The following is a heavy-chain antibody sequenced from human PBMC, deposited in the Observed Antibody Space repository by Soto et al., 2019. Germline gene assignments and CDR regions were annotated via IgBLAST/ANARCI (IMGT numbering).Heavy chain of an antibody. Sequence: GGSLRLSCAASGFTFSSYSMNWVRQAPGKGLEWVSSISSSSSYIYYADSVKGRFTISRDNAKNSLYLQMNSLRAEDTAVYYCARGLAGTTWGDAFDIWGQGAMVTVSS. J-gene: IGHJ3*02. CDR2: ISSSSSYI. D-gene: IGHD1-1*01. CDR3: ARGLAGTTWGDAFDI. CDR1: GFTFSSYS. V-gene: IGHV3-21*01.